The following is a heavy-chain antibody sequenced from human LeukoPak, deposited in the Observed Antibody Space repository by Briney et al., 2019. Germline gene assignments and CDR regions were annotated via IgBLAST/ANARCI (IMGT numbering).Heavy chain of an antibody. V-gene: IGHV4-59*01. CDR3: ARGWEFYDSNSYVFDI. D-gene: IGHD3-22*01. J-gene: IGHJ3*02. Sequence: SETLSLTCTVSGGSINNYYCSWIRQSPGKGLERIRSRLFTGSASYNSSLRSRATISMGTSKNQFSLKLTSVTAADTAVYYCARGWEFYDSNSYVFDIWGQGKMVSVAS. CDR1: GGSINNYY. CDR2: RLFTGSA.